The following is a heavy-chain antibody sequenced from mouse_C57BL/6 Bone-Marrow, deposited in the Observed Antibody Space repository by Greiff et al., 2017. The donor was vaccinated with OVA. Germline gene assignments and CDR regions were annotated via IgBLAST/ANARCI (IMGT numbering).Heavy chain of an antibody. D-gene: IGHD2-4*01. CDR1: GYTFTSYW. J-gene: IGHJ1*01. CDR2: IYPGSGSI. Sequence: QVQLQQPGAELVKPGVSVKMSCKASGYTFTSYWITWVKQRPGQGLEWIGDIYPGSGSIDYNENFKSKATLTVDTSSSTAYMQLSSLTSEDSAVYYCARRGYYEYFDVWGSGTTVTVSS. CDR3: ARRGYYEYFDV. V-gene: IGHV1-55*01.